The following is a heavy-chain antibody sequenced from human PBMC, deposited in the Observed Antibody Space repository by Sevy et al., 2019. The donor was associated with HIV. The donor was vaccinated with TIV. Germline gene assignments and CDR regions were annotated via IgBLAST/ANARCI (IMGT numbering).Heavy chain of an antibody. CDR3: ARGHSYSWNF. CDR2: INPSGIT. J-gene: IGHJ4*02. Sequence: SETLSLTCVVSGDSINSNWWSWVRQPPGKGLEWIGEINPSGITNYNPSLKSRLTISVDKSRNKFSLELSSVTAADTAVYYCARGHSYSWNFWGQGTLVTVS. D-gene: IGHD4-4*01. V-gene: IGHV4-4*02. CDR1: GDSINSNW.